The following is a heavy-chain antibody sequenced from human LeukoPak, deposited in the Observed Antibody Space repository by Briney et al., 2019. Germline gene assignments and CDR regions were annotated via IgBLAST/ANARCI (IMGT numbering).Heavy chain of an antibody. CDR3: ARLLEWSQARDY. CDR2: INPNSGGT. J-gene: IGHJ4*02. CDR1: GYTFTGYY. V-gene: IGHV1-2*02. Sequence: ASVKVSCKASGYTFTGYYMHWVRQAPGQGLEWKGWINPNSGGTNYAQKFQGRVTMTRDASISTAYMELSRLRSDDTAVYYCARLLEWSQARDYWGQGTLVTVSS. D-gene: IGHD3-3*01.